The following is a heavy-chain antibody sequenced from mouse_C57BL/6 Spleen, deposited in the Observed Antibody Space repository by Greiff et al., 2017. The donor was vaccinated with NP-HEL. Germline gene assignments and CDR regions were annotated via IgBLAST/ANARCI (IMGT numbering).Heavy chain of an antibody. J-gene: IGHJ1*03. CDR1: GFTFSSYA. Sequence: EVQLVESGGGLVKPGGSLKLSCAASGFTFSSYAMSWVRQTPEKRLEWVATISDGGSYTYYPDNVKGRFTISRDNAKNNLYLQMSHLMSEDTAMYYCAGDYGGDWYFDVWGTGTTVTVSS. CDR3: AGDYGGDWYFDV. V-gene: IGHV5-4*01. D-gene: IGHD2-4*01. CDR2: ISDGGSYT.